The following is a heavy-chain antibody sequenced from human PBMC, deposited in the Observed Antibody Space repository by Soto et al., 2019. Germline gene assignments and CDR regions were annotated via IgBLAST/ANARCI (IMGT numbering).Heavy chain of an antibody. CDR1: GFTFSSYG. D-gene: IGHD6-13*01. CDR3: ARDRPRIASRRYYYGMDV. Sequence: QVQLVESGGGVVQPGRSLRLSCAASGFTFSSYGMHWVRQAPGKGLEWVAVIWYDGSNKYYADSVKGRFTISRDNSKNTLYLQMNSLRAEDTAVYYCARDRPRIASRRYYYGMDVWGQGTTVTVSS. V-gene: IGHV3-33*01. CDR2: IWYDGSNK. J-gene: IGHJ6*02.